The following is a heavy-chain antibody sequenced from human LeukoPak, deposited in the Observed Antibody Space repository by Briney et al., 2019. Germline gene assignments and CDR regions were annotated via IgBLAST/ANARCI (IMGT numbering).Heavy chain of an antibody. V-gene: IGHV4-34*01. CDR3: ARGRTELAAAGNTDY. Sequence: SETLSLTCAVYGGSFSGYYWSWIRQPPGKGLEWIGEINHSGSTNYNPSLKSRVTISVDTSKNQFSLKLSSVTAADTAVYYCARGRTELAAAGNTDYWGQGTLVTVSS. CDR1: GGSFSGYY. D-gene: IGHD6-13*01. CDR2: INHSGST. J-gene: IGHJ4*02.